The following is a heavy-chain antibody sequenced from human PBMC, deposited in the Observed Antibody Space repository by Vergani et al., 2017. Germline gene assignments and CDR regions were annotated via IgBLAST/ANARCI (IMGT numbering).Heavy chain of an antibody. Sequence: QVQLVESGGGVVQPGRSLRLSCAASGFTFSSYGMHWVRQAPGKGLEWVAVISYDGSNKYYADSVKGRFTISRDNSKNTLYLQMNSLRAEDTAVYYCGRGSVNYNWGQGTLVTVSS. J-gene: IGHJ4*02. D-gene: IGHD5-24*01. CDR2: ISYDGSNK. CDR3: GRGSVNYN. V-gene: IGHV3-30*03. CDR1: GFTFSSYG.